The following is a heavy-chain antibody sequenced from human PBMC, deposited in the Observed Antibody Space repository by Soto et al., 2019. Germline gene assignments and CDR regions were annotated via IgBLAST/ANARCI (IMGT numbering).Heavy chain of an antibody. Sequence: GASVKVSCKASGGTFSSYAISWVRQAPGQGLEWMGGIIPIFGTANYAQKFQGRVTITADESTSTAYMELSSLRSEDTAVYYCARGRLGELSSSAYYFDYWGQGTLVTVSS. J-gene: IGHJ4*02. D-gene: IGHD3-16*02. CDR3: ARGRLGELSSSAYYFDY. CDR1: GGTFSSYA. V-gene: IGHV1-69*13. CDR2: IIPIFGTA.